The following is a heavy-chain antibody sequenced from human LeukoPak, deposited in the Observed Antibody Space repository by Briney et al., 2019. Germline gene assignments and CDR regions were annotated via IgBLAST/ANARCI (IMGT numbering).Heavy chain of an antibody. Sequence: GGSLRLSCAPSGFTFSTYSTSWVRQAPGKGLEWVSVISGGGGERFYAHSVKGRFTISRDNSKNTLYLQMNSLRAEDTAVYYCARVVPPTDYGSGSYFWDPYYFDYWGQGTLVTVSS. CDR1: GFTFSTYS. J-gene: IGHJ4*02. D-gene: IGHD3-10*01. CDR2: ISGGGGER. V-gene: IGHV3-23*01. CDR3: ARVVPPTDYGSGSYFWDPYYFDY.